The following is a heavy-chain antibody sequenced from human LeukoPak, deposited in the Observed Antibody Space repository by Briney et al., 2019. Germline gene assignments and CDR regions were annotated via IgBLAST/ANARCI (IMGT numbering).Heavy chain of an antibody. Sequence: GGSLRLSCAASGFTFSSYAMSWVRQAPGKGLEWVSGISGSGSSTYYADSVKGRFTISRDNSKNTLYLQMNSLRAEDTAVYYCATGGGSIVVPATTGSGYLDYWGQGTLVTVSP. CDR3: ATGGGSIVVPATTGSGYLDY. CDR2: ISGSGSST. J-gene: IGHJ4*02. CDR1: GFTFSSYA. D-gene: IGHD2-2*01. V-gene: IGHV3-23*01.